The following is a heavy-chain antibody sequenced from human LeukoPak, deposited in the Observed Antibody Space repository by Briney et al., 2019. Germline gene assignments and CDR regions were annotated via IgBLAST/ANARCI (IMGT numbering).Heavy chain of an antibody. D-gene: IGHD3-22*01. CDR3: AKGTDYYDSSGYAHAFGI. Sequence: GGSLRLSCAASGFTFSSYAMSWVRQAPGKGLEWVSAISGSGGSTYYADSVKGRFTISRDNSKNTLYLQMNSLRAEDTAVYYCAKGTDYYDSSGYAHAFGIWGQGTMVTVSS. V-gene: IGHV3-23*01. CDR1: GFTFSSYA. J-gene: IGHJ3*02. CDR2: ISGSGGST.